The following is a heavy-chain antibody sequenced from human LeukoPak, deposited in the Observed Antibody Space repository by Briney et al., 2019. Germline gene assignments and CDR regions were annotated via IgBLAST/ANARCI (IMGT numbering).Heavy chain of an antibody. V-gene: IGHV1-2*04. CDR3: AREDGWFGVLPGGGMDV. CDR2: INPNTGGT. J-gene: IGHJ6*04. D-gene: IGHD3-10*01. CDR1: GYTFTGYY. Sequence: ASVKVSCKASGYTFTGYYIHWVRQAPGQGLEWMGWINPNTGGTNYAQKFQGWVTMTRDTSISTAYMELSRLRSDDTAVYYCAREDGWFGVLPGGGMDVWGKGTTVTVSS.